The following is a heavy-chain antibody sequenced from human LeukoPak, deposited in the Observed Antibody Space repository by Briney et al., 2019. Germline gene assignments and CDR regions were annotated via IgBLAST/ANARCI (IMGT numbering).Heavy chain of an antibody. CDR2: ISASGGNT. Sequence: GGSLRLSCAASGFTFSNYAMSWVRQAPGKGLEWVSTISASGGNTYYADSVKGRFTISRDNSKNTLFLQMNSLRAEDTAVYYCARFNRWSGSRYLDPWGQGTLVTVSS. CDR3: ARFNRWSGSRYLDP. V-gene: IGHV3-23*01. J-gene: IGHJ5*02. CDR1: GFTFSNYA. D-gene: IGHD3-3*01.